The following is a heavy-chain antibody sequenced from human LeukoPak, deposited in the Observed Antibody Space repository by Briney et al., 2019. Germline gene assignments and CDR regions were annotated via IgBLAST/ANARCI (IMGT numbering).Heavy chain of an antibody. V-gene: IGHV1-46*03. CDR2: INPSSGTT. D-gene: IGHD6-13*01. Sequence: ASVKVSCKASGFTFTTYYIHWVRQAPGRGLEWMGIINPSSGTTSYAHRFQGRVTMTRDTSTSTVYMELSSLRSDDTAVYYCARGGSSSWSAFDYWGQGTLVTVSS. CDR3: ARGGSSSWSAFDY. CDR1: GFTFTTYY. J-gene: IGHJ4*02.